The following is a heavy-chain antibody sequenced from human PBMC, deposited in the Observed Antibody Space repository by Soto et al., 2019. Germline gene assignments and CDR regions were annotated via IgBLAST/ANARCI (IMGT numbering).Heavy chain of an antibody. Sequence: QVQLVESGGGVVQPGRSLRLSCAASGFTFSSYGMHWVRQAPGKGLEWVAVISYDGSNKYYADSVKGRFTISRDNSKNTLYLQMNSLRAEDTAVYYCAKDGMVRGVINWFDPWGQGTLVTVSS. D-gene: IGHD3-10*01. J-gene: IGHJ5*02. CDR3: AKDGMVRGVINWFDP. CDR2: ISYDGSNK. V-gene: IGHV3-30*18. CDR1: GFTFSSYG.